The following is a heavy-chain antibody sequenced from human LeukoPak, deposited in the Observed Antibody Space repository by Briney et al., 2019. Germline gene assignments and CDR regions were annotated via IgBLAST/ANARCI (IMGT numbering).Heavy chain of an antibody. CDR2: GDYSGGT. Sequence: SETLSLTCTVSGDSFSSVTDYWAWIRQPPGKGLEWIASGDYSGGTYYNPSLESRVAISADTSKNQFSLKLSSVTAADTAVYYCAREESHYDILTGYYNKGWFDPWGQGTLVTVSS. J-gene: IGHJ5*02. V-gene: IGHV4-39*07. CDR1: GDSFSSVTDY. D-gene: IGHD3-9*01. CDR3: AREESHYDILTGYYNKGWFDP.